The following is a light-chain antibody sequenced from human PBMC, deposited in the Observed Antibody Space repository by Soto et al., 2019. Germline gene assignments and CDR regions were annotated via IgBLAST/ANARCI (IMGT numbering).Light chain of an antibody. Sequence: QSVLTQPPSVSGAPGQRVTISCTGCSSNIGAGYDVHWYQQLPGTAPKLLIYGNSNRPSGVPDRFSGSKSGTSASLAITGLQAEDEADYYCQSYDSSLSGWVFRGGTKVTVL. V-gene: IGLV1-40*01. CDR2: GNS. CDR1: SSNIGAGYD. CDR3: QSYDSSLSGWV. J-gene: IGLJ3*02.